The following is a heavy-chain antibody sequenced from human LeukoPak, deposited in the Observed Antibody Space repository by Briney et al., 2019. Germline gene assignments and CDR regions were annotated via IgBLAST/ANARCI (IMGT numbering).Heavy chain of an antibody. J-gene: IGHJ6*03. V-gene: IGHV1-18*01. CDR3: ASGIGQNWKNYYYYMDV. Sequence: AAVKVSCKGSGYSFTYYADSRGRQGQGQGKEWKGWISGSNGNTDYAQTFQGRATITADESTSTAYMELSSLRSEDTAVYYCASGIGQNWKNYYYYMDVWGKGTTVTVSS. CDR1: GYSFTYYA. D-gene: IGHD1-1*01. CDR2: ISGSNGNT.